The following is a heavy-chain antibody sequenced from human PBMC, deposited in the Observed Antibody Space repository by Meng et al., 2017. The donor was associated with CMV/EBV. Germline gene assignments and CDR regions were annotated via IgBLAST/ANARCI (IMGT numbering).Heavy chain of an antibody. CDR3: AKSRGAFMGASDF. CDR1: GFTFSPYA. V-gene: IGHV3-23*01. CDR2: IANGGATP. D-gene: IGHD1-26*01. J-gene: IGHJ4*02. Sequence: AASGFTFSPYAMTWVRQAPGKGLEWVSTIANGGATPYYPDSVQGRFTISRDNSKNTLYLQMNSLRAEDTAIYYCAKSRGAFMGASDFWGQGTLVTVSS.